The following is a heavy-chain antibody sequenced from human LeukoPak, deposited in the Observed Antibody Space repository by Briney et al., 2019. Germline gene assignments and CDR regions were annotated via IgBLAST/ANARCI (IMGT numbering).Heavy chain of an antibody. J-gene: IGHJ4*02. Sequence: GGSLRLSCAASGFTFSAYYMTWIRQAPGKGLEWVSYISGSGSIIKYADSMKGRFTISRDNAKNSLYLQMKSLRAEDTAVYYCAREARWLQSKPLDYWGQGTLVTVSS. CDR1: GFTFSAYY. V-gene: IGHV3-11*04. D-gene: IGHD5-24*01. CDR2: ISGSGSII. CDR3: AREARWLQSKPLDY.